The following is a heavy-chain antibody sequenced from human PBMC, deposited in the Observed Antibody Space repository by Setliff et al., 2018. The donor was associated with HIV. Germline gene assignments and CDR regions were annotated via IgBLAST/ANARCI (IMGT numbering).Heavy chain of an antibody. V-gene: IGHV4-39*07. CDR2: IDYSGTT. CDR1: GGSISSSSYY. CDR3: ASPKERYYYGSGTNVREYYGMDV. J-gene: IGHJ6*02. Sequence: KPSETLSLTCTVSGGSISSSSYYWGWIRQPPGKGLEWVGSIDYSGTTYYNPSLKSRITISVDTSKNQFSLKVNSVTAADTAVYYCASPKERYYYGSGTNVREYYGMDVWGQGTTVTVSS. D-gene: IGHD3-10*01.